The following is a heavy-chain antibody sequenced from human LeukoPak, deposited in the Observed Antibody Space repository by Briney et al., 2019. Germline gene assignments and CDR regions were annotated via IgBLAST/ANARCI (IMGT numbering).Heavy chain of an antibody. CDR3: ARGWELLLDY. J-gene: IGHJ4*02. CDR2: IYTSGST. CDR1: GGSISSYY. V-gene: IGHV4-4*09. D-gene: IGHD1-26*01. Sequence: SETLSLTCTVSGGSISSYYWSWIRQPPGKGLEWIGYIYTSGSTNYNPPLKSRVTISVDTSKNQFSLKLSSVTAADTAVYYCARGWELLLDYWGQGTLVTVSS.